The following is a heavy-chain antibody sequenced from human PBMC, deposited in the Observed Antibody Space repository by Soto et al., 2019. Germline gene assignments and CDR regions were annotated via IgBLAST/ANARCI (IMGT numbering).Heavy chain of an antibody. CDR3: ARDQGIVVVPVAFDY. D-gene: IGHD2-2*01. V-gene: IGHV1-18*01. CDR1: GYTFTSYG. Sequence: GASVKVSCKASGYTFTSYGISWVRQAPEQGLEWMGWISAYNGNTNYAQKLQGRVTMTTDTSTSTAYMELRSLRSDDTAVYYCARDQGIVVVPVAFDYWGQGTLVTVSS. CDR2: ISAYNGNT. J-gene: IGHJ4*02.